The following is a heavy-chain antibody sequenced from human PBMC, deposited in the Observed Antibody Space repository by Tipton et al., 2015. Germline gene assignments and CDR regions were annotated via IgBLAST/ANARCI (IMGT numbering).Heavy chain of an antibody. Sequence: TLSLTCTVSGGSVSSSSYYWGWIRQSPGKGLEWIGSIYYSGSTYHNPSLKSRVSIFVDTSKNQFSLKLSSVTAADTAVYYCAREAVARYYYGMDVWGQGTTVTVSS. D-gene: IGHD6-19*01. J-gene: IGHJ6*02. CDR2: IYYSGST. CDR1: GGSVSSSSYY. CDR3: AREAVARYYYGMDV. V-gene: IGHV4-39*07.